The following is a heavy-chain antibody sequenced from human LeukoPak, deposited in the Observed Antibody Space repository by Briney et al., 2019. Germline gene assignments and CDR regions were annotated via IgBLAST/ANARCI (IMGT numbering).Heavy chain of an antibody. CDR3: ARGQMTTPYYFDY. J-gene: IGHJ4*02. V-gene: IGHV1-8*01. D-gene: IGHD4-17*01. Sequence: ASVTLSCNASGYTFTIYDINWIRHGTGQGLEWMGRMNPNSGNTGYAQKFQGRVTMTRNTSISTAYMELSSLRSEDTAVYYCARGQMTTPYYFDYWGQGTLVTVSS. CDR2: MNPNSGNT. CDR1: GYTFTIYD.